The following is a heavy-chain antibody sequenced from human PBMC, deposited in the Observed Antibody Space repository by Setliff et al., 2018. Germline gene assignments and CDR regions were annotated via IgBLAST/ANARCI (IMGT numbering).Heavy chain of an antibody. CDR1: GYTFSSYA. Sequence: ASVKVSCKASGYTFSSYAMNWVRQAPGQGLEWMGWINTNTGNPTYAQGFTGRFVFSLDTSVSTTYLQLSSLRSEDTAVYYCVREGVDTRSSTDYRYYMDVWGKGTTVTVSS. V-gene: IGHV7-4-1*02. CDR2: INTNTGNP. J-gene: IGHJ6*03. CDR3: VREGVDTRSSTDYRYYMDV. D-gene: IGHD5-18*01.